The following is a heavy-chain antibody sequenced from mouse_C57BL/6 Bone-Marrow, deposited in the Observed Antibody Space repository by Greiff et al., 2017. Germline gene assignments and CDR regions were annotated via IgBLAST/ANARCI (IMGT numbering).Heavy chain of an antibody. D-gene: IGHD2-4*01. CDR3: ASKGLRRGSWFAY. CDR1: GFSLTSYG. Sequence: VQLVESGPGLVAPSQSLSITCTVSGFSLTSYGVDWVRQSPGKGLEWLGVIWGVGSTNYNSALKSRLSISKDNSKSQVFLKMNSLQTDDTAMYYCASKGLRRGSWFAYWGQGTLVTVSA. V-gene: IGHV2-6*01. CDR2: IWGVGST. J-gene: IGHJ3*01.